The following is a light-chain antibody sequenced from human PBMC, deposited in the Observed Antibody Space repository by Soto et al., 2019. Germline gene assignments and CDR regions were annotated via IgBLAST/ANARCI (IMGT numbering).Light chain of an antibody. V-gene: IGLV2-8*01. Sequence: QPVLTPPPSASGSPGQSVAISCTGTSSDVGGYNYVSWYQLHPGKAPKLMIYEVNMRPSGVPDRFSGSKSGNTASLTVSGLRAEDEADYYCSSYAGSNNYVFGTGTKVTVL. CDR1: SSDVGGYNY. J-gene: IGLJ1*01. CDR2: EVN. CDR3: SSYAGSNNYV.